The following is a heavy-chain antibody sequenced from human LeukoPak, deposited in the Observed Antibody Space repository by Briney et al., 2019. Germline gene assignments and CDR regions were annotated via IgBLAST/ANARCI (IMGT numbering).Heavy chain of an antibody. CDR3: ARGGEDTGGVYYYGMDV. V-gene: IGHV4-30-2*01. CDR2: IYHSGST. J-gene: IGHJ6*02. Sequence: SETLSLTCAVSGGSISSGGYSWSWIRQPPGKGLEWIGYIYHSGSTYYNPSLKRRVTISVDRSKNQFSLKLSSVTAADTAVYYCARGGEDTGGVYYYGMDVWGQGTTVTVSS. D-gene: IGHD5-18*01. CDR1: GGSISSGGYS.